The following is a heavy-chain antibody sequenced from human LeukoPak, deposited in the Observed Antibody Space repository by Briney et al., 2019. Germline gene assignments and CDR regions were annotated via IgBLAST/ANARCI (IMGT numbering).Heavy chain of an antibody. V-gene: IGHV4-4*07. J-gene: IGHJ6*02. CDR1: GGSINNYY. Sequence: PSETLSLTCTVSGGSINNYYWSWIREPARKGLEWIGRIYSSGSTNYNPSLKSRVTMSVDTSKNQFSLKLSSVTAADTAVYYCARDEYYYDSSGYLHYYGMDVWGQGNPGHRLL. CDR3: ARDEYYYDSSGYLHYYGMDV. D-gene: IGHD3-22*01. CDR2: IYSSGST.